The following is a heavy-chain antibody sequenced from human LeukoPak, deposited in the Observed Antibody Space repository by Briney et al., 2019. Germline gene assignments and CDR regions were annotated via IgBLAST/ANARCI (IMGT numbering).Heavy chain of an antibody. CDR1: GSSINSGDYY. CDR3: AKASGVVTDY. D-gene: IGHD3-3*01. CDR2: IYYSGST. Sequence: PSETLSLTCTVSGSSINSGDYYWSWIRQHPGKGLEWIGYIYYSGSTYYNPSLKSRVTISVDTSKNQFSLKLSSVTAADTAVYYCAKASGVVTDYWGQGTLVTVSS. V-gene: IGHV4-31*03. J-gene: IGHJ4*02.